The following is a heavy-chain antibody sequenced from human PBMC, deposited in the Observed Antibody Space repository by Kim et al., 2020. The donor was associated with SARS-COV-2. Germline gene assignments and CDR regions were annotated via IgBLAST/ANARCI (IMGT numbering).Heavy chain of an antibody. D-gene: IGHD3-10*01. V-gene: IGHV3-48*02. CDR1: GFTFRTYT. Sequence: GGSLRLSCAASGFTFRTYTLNWVRQAPGKGLEWVSYISQSGVATFYAASVKGRATISRDNAKNSLTLQMSRLREEDTAVYYCARGIGEESAYHFYAMDVWGQGTTVIVSS. J-gene: IGHJ6*02. CDR3: ARGIGEESAYHFYAMDV. CDR2: ISQSGVAT.